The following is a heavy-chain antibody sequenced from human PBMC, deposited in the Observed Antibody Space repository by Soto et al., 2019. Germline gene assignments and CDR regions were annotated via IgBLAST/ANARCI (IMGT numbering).Heavy chain of an antibody. CDR3: ARMLAVNYYYYYVDV. CDR1: GFSLRNARMG. J-gene: IGHJ6*03. D-gene: IGHD3-22*01. V-gene: IGHV2-26*01. Sequence: QVTLKESGPVLVKPTETLTLTCTVSGFSLRNARMGVRWIRQPPGKALEWLAHILSSDEKSYNTSLKGRLTLSQDTSKSQVVLTMTNMDPVDTATYFCARMLAVNYYYYYVDVGGEGTTVTVSS. CDR2: ILSSDEK.